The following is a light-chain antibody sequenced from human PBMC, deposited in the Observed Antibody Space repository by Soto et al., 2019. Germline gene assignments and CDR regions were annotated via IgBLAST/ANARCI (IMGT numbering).Light chain of an antibody. Sequence: IPLTQSPSSLSASVGDRVTITCRASQHIDNSLVWHQQKPGKAPQLLIHGAFTLQGGVPSRFSGSGSGIVFTLTISSLEPEDFATYYCQQLKSYPLTFGGGTKVEI. J-gene: IGKJ4*01. CDR1: QHIDNS. V-gene: IGKV1-9*01. CDR2: GAF. CDR3: QQLKSYPLT.